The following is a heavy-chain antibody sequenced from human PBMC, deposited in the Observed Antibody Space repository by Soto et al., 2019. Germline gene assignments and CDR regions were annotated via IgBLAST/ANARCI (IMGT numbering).Heavy chain of an antibody. CDR2: ISGDSGNT. V-gene: IGHV1-3*01. Sequence: ASVKVSCKASGYMFTKSAMHWVRQAPGQRLEWMGWISGDSGNTKYSPKLQDRVTITRDTSASTAYMELSSLRSEDTALYYCARDGVAAGNINFDYWGQGTLVTVS. D-gene: IGHD6-19*01. CDR3: ARDGVAAGNINFDY. CDR1: GYMFTKSA. J-gene: IGHJ4*01.